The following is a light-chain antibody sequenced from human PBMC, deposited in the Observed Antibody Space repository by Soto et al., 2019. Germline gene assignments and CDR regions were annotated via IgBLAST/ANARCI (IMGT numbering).Light chain of an antibody. V-gene: IGKV3-20*01. CDR2: GAS. CDR1: QFVSSRY. Sequence: EIVLTQSPGTLSLSPGESATLLCRASQFVSSRYLAWYQQKPGQAPSLLIYGASSRATGIPARFSGSGSGTDFTLTITPMEPEDFAVYFCQQYGSSPITFGQGTRVGIK. J-gene: IGKJ5*01. CDR3: QQYGSSPIT.